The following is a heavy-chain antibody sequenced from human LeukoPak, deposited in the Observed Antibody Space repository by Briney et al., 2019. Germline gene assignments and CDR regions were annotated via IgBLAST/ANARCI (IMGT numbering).Heavy chain of an antibody. CDR2: INPNSGGT. V-gene: IGHV1-2*02. CDR3: ARVRLYSSSFNWFDP. Sequence: EASVKVSCKASGYTFTGYYMHWVRQAPGQGLEWMGWINPNSGGTNYAQKFQGRVTMTRDTSISTAYMELSGLRSDDTAVYYCARVRLYSSSFNWFDPWGQGTLVTVSS. CDR1: GYTFTGYY. D-gene: IGHD6-13*01. J-gene: IGHJ5*02.